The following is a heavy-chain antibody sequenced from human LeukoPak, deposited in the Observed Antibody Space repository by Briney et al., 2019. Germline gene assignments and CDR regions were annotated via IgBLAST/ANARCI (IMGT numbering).Heavy chain of an antibody. CDR3: ARVSYNTPY. CDR1: GYTFTSYY. D-gene: IGHD5-24*01. Sequence: GASVKVSCKASGYTFTSYYMHWVRQAPGQGLEWMGGIIPIFGTANYAQKFQGRVTITADESTSTAYMELSSLRSEDTAVYYCARVSYNTPYWGQGTLVTVSS. J-gene: IGHJ4*02. CDR2: IIPIFGTA. V-gene: IGHV1-69*13.